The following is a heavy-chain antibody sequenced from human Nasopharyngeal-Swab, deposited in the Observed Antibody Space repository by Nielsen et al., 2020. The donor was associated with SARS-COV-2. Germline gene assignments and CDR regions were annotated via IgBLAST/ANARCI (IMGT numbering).Heavy chain of an antibody. D-gene: IGHD2-15*01. CDR2: IYPGDSDT. Sequence: GESLKISCKGSGSSFTSYWIGWVRQMPGKGLEWMGIIYPGDSDTRYSPSFQGQVTISADKSISTAYLQWSSLKAPDTAMYYCARLCSGGSCRDAFDIWGQGTMVTVSS. CDR3: ARLCSGGSCRDAFDI. J-gene: IGHJ3*02. V-gene: IGHV5-51*01. CDR1: GSSFTSYW.